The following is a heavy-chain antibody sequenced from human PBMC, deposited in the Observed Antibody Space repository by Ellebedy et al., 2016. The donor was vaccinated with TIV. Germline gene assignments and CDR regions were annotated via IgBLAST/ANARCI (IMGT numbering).Heavy chain of an antibody. CDR1: GYAFTANY. CDR2: VNPDSGST. V-gene: IGHV1-2*02. J-gene: IGHJ6*02. D-gene: IGHD3-22*01. CDR3: ARVRRGSSGMDV. Sequence: ASVKVSCKASGYAFTANYIHWVRHAPGHGLEWMGWVNPDSGSTNFAQRFQGRVTMTRDTSVNTAYMELSRLESGDTATYDCARVRRGSSGMDVWGQGTTVTVS.